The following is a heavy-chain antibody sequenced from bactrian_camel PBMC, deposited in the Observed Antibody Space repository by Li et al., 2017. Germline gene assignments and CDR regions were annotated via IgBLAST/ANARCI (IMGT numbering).Heavy chain of an antibody. D-gene: IGHD2*01. CDR1: GFAFSDYW. V-gene: IGHV3S1*01. J-gene: IGHJ6*01. CDR2: MNGQMRVI. Sequence: HVQLVESGGGTVQPGGSLKLSCVASGFAFSDYWIYWVRQAPGKGVEWLSAMNGQMRVIYYADSVKGRFTITRDNARNTVYLQLNSLKTEDTATYYCGKSWFSVSDGRWITEPPKGQGTQVTVSS.